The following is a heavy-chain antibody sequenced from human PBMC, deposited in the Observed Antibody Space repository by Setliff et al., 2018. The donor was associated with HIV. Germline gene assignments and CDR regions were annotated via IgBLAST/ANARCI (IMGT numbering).Heavy chain of an antibody. CDR3: AKSYFDRSGYLGS. V-gene: IGHV3-48*01. J-gene: IGHJ5*02. CDR1: GFTFSAYR. Sequence: GGSLRLSCAASGFTFSAYRMNWVRQAPGKGLEWVSSISSSGNTRYYAVSVKGRFTISRDNAKNSLYLQMNSLGAEDTAVYYCAKSYFDRSGYLGSWGQGTLVTVSS. D-gene: IGHD3-22*01. CDR2: ISSSGNTR.